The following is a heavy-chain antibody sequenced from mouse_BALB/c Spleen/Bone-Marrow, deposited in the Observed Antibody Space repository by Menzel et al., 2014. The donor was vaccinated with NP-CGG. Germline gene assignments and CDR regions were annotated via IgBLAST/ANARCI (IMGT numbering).Heavy chain of an antibody. CDR3: ARRRGYDYAFDY. Sequence: EVKLMESGGGLVKPGGSLKLSCAASGFAFSGYDMSWVRQTPEKRLEWVATIRSGGTDTYYSDSVKGRITISRDNARNTLYLQMSSLRSEDTALYYCARRRGYDYAFDYWGQGTTLTVSS. V-gene: IGHV5-9*02. D-gene: IGHD2-4*01. J-gene: IGHJ2*01. CDR1: GFAFSGYD. CDR2: IRSGGTDT.